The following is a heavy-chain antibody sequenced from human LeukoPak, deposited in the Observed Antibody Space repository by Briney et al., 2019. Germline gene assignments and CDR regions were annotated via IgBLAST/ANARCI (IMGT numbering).Heavy chain of an antibody. CDR3: ARVGYSYGFDC. V-gene: IGHV4-59*01. CDR1: VGSITTYY. CDR2: IDYSGIT. J-gene: IGHJ4*02. Sequence: SETLSLTCTVSVGSITTYYWSWMRQPPGKGLEWIGYIDYSGITNYNPSLKRRLTISVDTSKNQFSLKLSSVTAADTAVYYCARVGYSYGFDCWGQGTLVTVSS. D-gene: IGHD5-18*01.